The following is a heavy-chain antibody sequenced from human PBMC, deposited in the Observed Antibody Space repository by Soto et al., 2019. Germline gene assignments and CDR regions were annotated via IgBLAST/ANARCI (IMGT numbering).Heavy chain of an antibody. CDR2: ILHDGSNE. CDR1: GFTFSHYG. CDR3: AKSRDGYSFYFYYGMDV. V-gene: IGHV3-30*18. D-gene: IGHD4-4*01. Sequence: GGSLRLSCAAPGFTFSHYGMHWVRQAPGKGLEWVAHILHDGSNEYYADSAKGRFTISRDNSKNTLYLQMNSLTGDDTAVYYCAKSRDGYSFYFYYGMDVWGQGTTVTV. J-gene: IGHJ6*02.